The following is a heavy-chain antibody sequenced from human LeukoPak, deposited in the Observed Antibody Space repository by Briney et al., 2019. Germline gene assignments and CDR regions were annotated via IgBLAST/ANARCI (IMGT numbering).Heavy chain of an antibody. Sequence: PGGSLRLSCAASGFTFSSYSMNWVRQAPGKGLEWVSSISSSSSYIYYADSVKGRFTISRDNSKNTLYLQMNSLRAEDTAVYYCAKDPLSDFWSGSHPPYYFDYWGQGTLVTVSS. CDR1: GFTFSSYS. D-gene: IGHD3-3*01. CDR3: AKDPLSDFWSGSHPPYYFDY. CDR2: ISSSSSYI. V-gene: IGHV3-21*01. J-gene: IGHJ4*02.